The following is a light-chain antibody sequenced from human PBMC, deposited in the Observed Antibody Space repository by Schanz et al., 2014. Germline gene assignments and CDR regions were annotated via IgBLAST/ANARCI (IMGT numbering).Light chain of an antibody. CDR2: RNN. CDR1: SSNIGSNY. V-gene: IGLV1-47*01. J-gene: IGLJ1*01. Sequence: QSVLTQPPSASGTPGQRVTISCSGSSSNIGSNYVYWYQQLPGTAPKLLIYRNNQRPSGVPARFSGSMSGNTASLSVSGLQAEDEADYYCISYTGSSYVFGTGTKLTVL. CDR3: ISYTGSSYV.